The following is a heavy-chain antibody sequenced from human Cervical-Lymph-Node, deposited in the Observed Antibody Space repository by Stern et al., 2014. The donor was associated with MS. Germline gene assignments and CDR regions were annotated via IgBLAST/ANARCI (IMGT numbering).Heavy chain of an antibody. CDR3: TTPFITVLRGVRKDV. D-gene: IGHD3-10*01. CDR2: IKSETDGGTT. J-gene: IGHJ6*02. CDR1: GFTFNNAW. Sequence: EEQLEESGGGLVKPGGSLRLSCAVSGFTFNNAWMTWVRQAPGRGLEWVGRIKSETDGGTTDYAAPVKGRFIISRETTKNTLYLHMNSLKIEDTAVYYCTTPFITVLRGVRKDVWGQGTTVTVSS. V-gene: IGHV3-15*01.